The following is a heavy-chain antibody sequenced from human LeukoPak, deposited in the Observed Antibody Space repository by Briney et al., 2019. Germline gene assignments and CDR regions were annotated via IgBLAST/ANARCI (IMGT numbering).Heavy chain of an antibody. CDR1: GFTFSSYG. J-gene: IGHJ4*02. V-gene: IGHV3-30*02. Sequence: GGSLRLSCAASGFTFSSYGMHWVHQAPGKGLEWVAFIRYDGSNKYYADSVKGRFTISRDNSKNTLYLQMNSLRAEDTAVYYCAKGPGGYCSSTSCSPQGDYWGQGTLVTVSS. CDR2: IRYDGSNK. CDR3: AKGPGGYCSSTSCSPQGDY. D-gene: IGHD2-2*01.